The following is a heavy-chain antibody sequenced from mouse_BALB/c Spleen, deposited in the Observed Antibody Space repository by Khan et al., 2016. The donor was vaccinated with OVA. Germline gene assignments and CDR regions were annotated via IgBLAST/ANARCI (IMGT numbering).Heavy chain of an antibody. CDR3: TRLAYYYDSEGFAY. D-gene: IGHD1-1*01. CDR2: VSTGGTYT. CDR1: RFTFSTYG. Sequence: EVELVESGGDLVKPGGSLKLSCVASRFTFSTYGMSWVRQAPDKRLEWVATVSTGGTYTYYPDSVKGRFTISRDNAKNTLYLQMSGLRSEDTAMFFCTRLAYYYDSEGFAYWGQGTLVTVS. J-gene: IGHJ3*01. V-gene: IGHV5-6*01.